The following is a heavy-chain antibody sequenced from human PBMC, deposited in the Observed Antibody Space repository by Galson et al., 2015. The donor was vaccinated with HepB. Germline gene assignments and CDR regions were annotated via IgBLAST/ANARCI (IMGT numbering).Heavy chain of an antibody. CDR2: IYSGGST. D-gene: IGHD4-17*01. Sequence: SLRLSCAASGFTVSSNYMSWVRQAPGKGLEWVSVIYSGGSTYYADSVKGRFTISRDNSKNTLYLQMNSLRAEDTAVYYCARERPYGDYGGVYYYMDVWGKGTTVTVSS. V-gene: IGHV3-66*01. CDR1: GFTVSSNY. CDR3: ARERPYGDYGGVYYYMDV. J-gene: IGHJ6*03.